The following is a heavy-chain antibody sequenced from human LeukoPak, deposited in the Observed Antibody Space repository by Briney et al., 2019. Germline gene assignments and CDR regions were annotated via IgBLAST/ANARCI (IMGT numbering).Heavy chain of an antibody. CDR3: ARVGAGLNDAFDI. CDR1: GYTLTELS. Sequence: GASVKVSCKVSGYTLTELSMHWVRQAPGKGLEWMGGFDPEDGETIYAQKFQGRVTMTRDTSISTIYMEPSRLRSDDTAVYYCARVGAGLNDAFDIWGQGTMVTVSS. D-gene: IGHD1-26*01. CDR2: FDPEDGET. J-gene: IGHJ3*02. V-gene: IGHV1-24*01.